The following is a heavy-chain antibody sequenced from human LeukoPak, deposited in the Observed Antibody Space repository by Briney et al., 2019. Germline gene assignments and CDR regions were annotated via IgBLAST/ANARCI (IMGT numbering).Heavy chain of an antibody. Sequence: ASVKVSCKASGYTFAGYYMHWVRQAPGQGLEWMGWINPNSGGTNYAQKFQGRVTMTRDTSISTAYMELSRLRSDDTAVYYCARDLSYDSSKAFDPWGQGTLVTVSS. CDR2: INPNSGGT. V-gene: IGHV1-2*02. CDR3: ARDLSYDSSKAFDP. CDR1: GYTFAGYY. J-gene: IGHJ5*02. D-gene: IGHD3-22*01.